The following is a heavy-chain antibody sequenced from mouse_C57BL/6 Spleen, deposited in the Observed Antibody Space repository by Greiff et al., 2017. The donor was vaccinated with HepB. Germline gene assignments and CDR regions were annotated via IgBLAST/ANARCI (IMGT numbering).Heavy chain of an antibody. J-gene: IGHJ3*01. V-gene: IGHV1-82*01. Sequence: VQLQQSGPELVKPGASVKISCKASGYAFSSSWMNWVKQRPGKGLEWIGRIYPGDGDTNYNGKFKGKATLTADKSSSTAYMQLSSLTSEDSAVYFCASLIYYGYYEAYGGQGTLVTVSA. CDR3: ASLIYYGYYEAY. CDR1: GYAFSSSW. D-gene: IGHD2-1*01. CDR2: IYPGDGDT.